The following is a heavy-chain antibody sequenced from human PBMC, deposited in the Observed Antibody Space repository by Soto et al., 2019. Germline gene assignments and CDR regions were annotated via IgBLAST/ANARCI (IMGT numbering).Heavy chain of an antibody. CDR2: LYDVDVT. CDR3: ASWHEREHAYDV. Sequence: DVQLVESGGGLIQPGESLRLSCAAFGLTVSGKKYVAWVRQAPGKGLEWVSALYDVDVTYYADSVKGRFTTSRDTSKTTVYLRMYCLRPDDTAVYYCASWHEREHAYDVWGQGTTVTVYS. D-gene: IGHD1-1*01. J-gene: IGHJ3*01. CDR1: GLTVSGKKY. V-gene: IGHV3-53*01.